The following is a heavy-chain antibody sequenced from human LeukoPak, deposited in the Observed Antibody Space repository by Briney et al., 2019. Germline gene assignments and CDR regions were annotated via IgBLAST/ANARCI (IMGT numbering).Heavy chain of an antibody. V-gene: IGHV1-69*05. CDR1: GGTFSSYT. CDR2: IIPIFGTA. Sequence: SVKVSCKASGGTFSSYTISWVRQAPGQGLEWMGRIIPIFGTANYAQKFQGRVTITTDESTSTAYMELSSLRSEDTAVYYCARGGIQLWLANPSTKDNWFDPWGQGTLVTVSS. CDR3: ARGGIQLWLANPSTKDNWFDP. D-gene: IGHD5-18*01. J-gene: IGHJ5*02.